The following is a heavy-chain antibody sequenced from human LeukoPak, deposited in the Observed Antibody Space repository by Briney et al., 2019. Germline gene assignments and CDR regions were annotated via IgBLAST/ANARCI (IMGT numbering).Heavy chain of an antibody. J-gene: IGHJ4*02. V-gene: IGHV4-34*01. D-gene: IGHD6-13*01. CDR3: ARGAGLVGYFDY. CDR2: INHSGST. Sequence: SETLSLTCAVYGGSFSGYYWSWIRQPPGKGLEWVGEINHSGSTNYNPSLKSRVTISVDTSKNQFSLKLSSVTAADTVVYYCARGAGLVGYFDYWGQGTLVTVSS. CDR1: GGSFSGYY.